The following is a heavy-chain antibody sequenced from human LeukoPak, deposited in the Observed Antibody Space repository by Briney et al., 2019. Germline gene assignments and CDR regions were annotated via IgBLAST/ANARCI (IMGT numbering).Heavy chain of an antibody. J-gene: IGHJ6*02. D-gene: IGHD2-15*01. V-gene: IGHV5-51*01. CDR3: ASWVGSGGSCYSGCYGMDV. CDR1: GYSFTSYW. CDR2: IYPGDSDT. Sequence: GESLKISCKGSGYSFTSYWIGWVRQIPGKVLEWMGIIYPGDSDTRYSPSFQGQVTISADKSISTAYLQWSSLKASDTAMYYCASWVGSGGSCYSGCYGMDVWGQGTTVTVSS.